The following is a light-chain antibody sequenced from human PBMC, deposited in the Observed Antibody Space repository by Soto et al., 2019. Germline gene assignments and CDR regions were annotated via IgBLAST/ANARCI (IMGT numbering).Light chain of an antibody. Sequence: QLVLTQPPSVSGAPGQGVTISCTGSSSNIGAGYDVHWYQHLPGTAPKLLIYENTDRPSGVPERFSGSRSGTSASLAITGLQADDEADYYCQSYDSGLSGVVFGGGTKLTVL. CDR3: QSYDSGLSGVV. CDR2: ENT. J-gene: IGLJ2*01. CDR1: SSNIGAGYD. V-gene: IGLV1-40*01.